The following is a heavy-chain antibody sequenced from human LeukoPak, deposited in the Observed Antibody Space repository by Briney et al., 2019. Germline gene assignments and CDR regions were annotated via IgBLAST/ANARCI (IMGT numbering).Heavy chain of an antibody. CDR2: VSGSGSTV. V-gene: IGHV3-48*01. CDR1: GFTFSDHI. J-gene: IGHJ4*02. CDR3: VRQFAS. Sequence: PGGSLRLSCAASGFTFSDHIMNWVRQHPGKRLEWVAYVSGSGSTVYYADSVKGRFTISRDNGKSSLYLQMNSLRVEDTALYYCVRQFASWGQGTLVTVSS.